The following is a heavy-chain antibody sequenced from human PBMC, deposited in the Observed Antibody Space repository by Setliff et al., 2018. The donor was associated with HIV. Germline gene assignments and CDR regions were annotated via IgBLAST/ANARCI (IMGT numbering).Heavy chain of an antibody. D-gene: IGHD2-21*02. V-gene: IGHV4-38-2*02. J-gene: IGHJ3*02. CDR2: IYHSGNT. Sequence: SETLSLTCTVSGDSISSDFYWGWIRQPPGKGLEWIGSIYHSGNTYYMPSLQSRVTISVDMSKNQFSLNLNSVTAADTSVYYCSRGQGCGGGCHYAFEMWGQGTMVTVSS. CDR1: GDSISSDFY. CDR3: SRGQGCGGGCHYAFEM.